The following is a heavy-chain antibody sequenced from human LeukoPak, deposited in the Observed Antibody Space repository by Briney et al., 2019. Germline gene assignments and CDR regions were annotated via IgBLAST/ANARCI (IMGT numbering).Heavy chain of an antibody. CDR1: GYTFSSYA. Sequence: QPGGSLRLSCAASGYTFSSYAMNWVRQAPGKGLEWVSYISSSGSTIYFADSVKGRFTISRDNAKTSLYLQMNSLRAEDTAVYYCAREIRGFFDYWGQGTLVTVSS. CDR3: AREIRGFFDY. D-gene: IGHD3-10*01. J-gene: IGHJ4*02. V-gene: IGHV3-48*03. CDR2: ISSSGSTI.